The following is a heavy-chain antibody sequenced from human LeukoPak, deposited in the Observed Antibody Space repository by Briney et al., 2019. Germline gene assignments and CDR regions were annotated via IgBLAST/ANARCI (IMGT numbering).Heavy chain of an antibody. J-gene: IGHJ4*02. Sequence: GGSLRLSCAASGFTFDDYGMSWVRQAPGKGLEWVSGINWNGGSTGYADSVKGRFTISRDNAKNTLYLQMNSLRAEDTAVYYCASCRYFDWLLPDYWGQGTLVTVSS. CDR2: INWNGGST. V-gene: IGHV3-20*04. D-gene: IGHD3-9*01. CDR3: ASCRYFDWLLPDY. CDR1: GFTFDDYG.